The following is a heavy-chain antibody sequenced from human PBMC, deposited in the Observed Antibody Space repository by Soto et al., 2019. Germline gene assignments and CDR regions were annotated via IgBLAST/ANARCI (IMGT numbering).Heavy chain of an antibody. D-gene: IGHD3-3*01. V-gene: IGHV4-30-2*01. Sequence: QLQLQESGSGLVKPSQTLSLTCAVSGGSISSGGYSWSWIRQPPGKGLEWIGYIYHSGSTYYNPSIKSRFTISVDSSNNQFSLKLSSVTDADTAVYYCARVGLPAAMGGYSYYDFWSGYYYGMDVWGQGTTVTVSS. CDR1: GGSISSGGYS. CDR3: ARVGLPAAMGGYSYYDFWSGYYYGMDV. J-gene: IGHJ6*02. CDR2: IYHSGST.